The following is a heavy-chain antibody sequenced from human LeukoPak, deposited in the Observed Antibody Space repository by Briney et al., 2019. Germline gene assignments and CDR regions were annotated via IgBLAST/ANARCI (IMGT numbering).Heavy chain of an antibody. CDR3: ARGPSYSYGKDFDY. V-gene: IGHV4-31*03. CDR1: GGSIGSGGYY. Sequence: SETLSLTCTVSGGSIGSGGYYWSWIRQHPGKGLEWIGYIYYSGSTYYNPSLKSRVTISVDTSKNQFSLKLSSVTAADTAVYYCARGPSYSYGKDFDYWGQGTLVTVSS. J-gene: IGHJ4*02. D-gene: IGHD5-18*01. CDR2: IYYSGST.